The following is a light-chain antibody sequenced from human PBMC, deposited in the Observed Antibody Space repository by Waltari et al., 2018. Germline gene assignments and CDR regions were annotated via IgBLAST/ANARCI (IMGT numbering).Light chain of an antibody. V-gene: IGLV3-25*03. Sequence: YELTQSPSISVSPGQTARITCSGDALPQQYSYWYQPRPGQAPSLVIYQDTERPSGIPERFSGSSSGTTVTLTISDVQAEDEGDYYCHSADFSGNFRVFGGGTRLTV. J-gene: IGLJ2*01. CDR2: QDT. CDR1: ALPQQY. CDR3: HSADFSGNFRV.